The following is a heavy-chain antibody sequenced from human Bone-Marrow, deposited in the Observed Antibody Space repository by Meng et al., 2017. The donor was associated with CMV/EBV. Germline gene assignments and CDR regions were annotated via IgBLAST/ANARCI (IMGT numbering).Heavy chain of an antibody. D-gene: IGHD3-22*01. Sequence: SETLSLTCTVSGGSISSSSYYWGWIRQPPGKGLEWIGSIYYSGSTYYNLSLKSRVTISVDTSKNQFSLKLSSVTAADTAVYYCARPYDSSGYYGYWGQGTLVTVSS. J-gene: IGHJ4*02. CDR1: GGSISSSSYY. CDR3: ARPYDSSGYYGY. V-gene: IGHV4-39*01. CDR2: IYYSGST.